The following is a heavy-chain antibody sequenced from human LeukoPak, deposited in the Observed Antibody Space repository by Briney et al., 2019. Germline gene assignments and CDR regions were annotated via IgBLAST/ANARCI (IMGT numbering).Heavy chain of an antibody. J-gene: IGHJ4*02. CDR1: GYTFTGYY. CDR3: ARAYSYGGCDY. Sequence: SVKVSCKASGYTFTGYYMHWVRQAPGQGLEWMGRIIPILGIANYAQKFQGRVTITADKSTSTAYMELSSLRSEDTAVYYCARAYSYGGCDYWGQGTLVTVSS. D-gene: IGHD5-18*01. V-gene: IGHV1-69*04. CDR2: IIPILGIA.